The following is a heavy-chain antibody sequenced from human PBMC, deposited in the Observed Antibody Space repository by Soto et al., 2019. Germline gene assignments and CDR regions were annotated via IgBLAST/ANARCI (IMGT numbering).Heavy chain of an antibody. CDR3: AKVGSEYYDSSGYYNDAFDI. Sequence: GGSLRLSCAASGFTFSSYAMSWVRQAPGKGLEWVSAISGSVGSTYYADSVKGRFTISRDNSKNTLYLQMNSLRAEDTAVYYCAKVGSEYYDSSGYYNDAFDIWGQGTMVTVSS. D-gene: IGHD3-22*01. CDR1: GFTFSSYA. J-gene: IGHJ3*02. CDR2: ISGSVGST. V-gene: IGHV3-23*01.